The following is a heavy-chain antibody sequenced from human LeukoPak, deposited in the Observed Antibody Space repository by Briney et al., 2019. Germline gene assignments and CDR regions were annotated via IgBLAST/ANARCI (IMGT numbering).Heavy chain of an antibody. CDR2: IHRSGSS. J-gene: IGHJ4*02. D-gene: IGHD1-14*01. V-gene: IGHV4-4*02. CDR3: AREIVGGFNPGAY. CDR1: PDSTTSNF. Sequence: SETLSLTCTVSPDSTTSNFWSWVRQPPGKGLEWIGEIHRSGSSNYNPSLQSRATISIDRSKNQIALELPAVTAAHTAVYYCAREIVGGFNPGAYWGQGTLVTVSS.